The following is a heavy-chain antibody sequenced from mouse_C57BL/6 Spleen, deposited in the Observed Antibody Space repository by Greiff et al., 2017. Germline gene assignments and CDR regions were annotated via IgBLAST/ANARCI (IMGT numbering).Heavy chain of an antibody. CDR3: ARWGDYDFAWFAY. Sequence: QVQLKQSGAELVKPGASVKISCKASGYAFSSSWMNWVKQRPGKGLEWIGQIYPGDGDTNYNGKFKGKATLTADKSSSTAYMQLSSLTSEDSAVYFCARWGDYDFAWFAYWGQGTLVTVSA. CDR1: GYAFSSSW. J-gene: IGHJ3*01. D-gene: IGHD2-4*01. CDR2: IYPGDGDT. V-gene: IGHV1-80*01.